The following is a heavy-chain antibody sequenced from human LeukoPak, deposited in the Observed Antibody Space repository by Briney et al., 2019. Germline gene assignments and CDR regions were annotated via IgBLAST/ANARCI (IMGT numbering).Heavy chain of an antibody. CDR3: ARADVVVVAATVDYYMDV. CDR1: GGSISSGYY. J-gene: IGHJ6*03. D-gene: IGHD2-15*01. CDR2: IYHSGST. V-gene: IGHV4-38-2*02. Sequence: SETLSLTCTVSGGSISSGYYWGWIRQPPGKGLEWIGSIYHSGSTYYNPSLKSRVTISVDTSKNQFSLKLSSVTAADTAVYYCARADVVVVAATVDYYMDVWGKGTTVTVSS.